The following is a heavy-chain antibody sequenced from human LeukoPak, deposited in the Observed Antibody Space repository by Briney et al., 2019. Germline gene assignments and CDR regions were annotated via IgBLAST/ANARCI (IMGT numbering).Heavy chain of an antibody. CDR2: ISAYNGNT. CDR3: ARDLHRLWFGELIDY. Sequence: GASVKVSCKSSGYTFTSYGISWVRQAPGQGLEWMGWISAYNGNTNYAQKLQGRVTMTTDTSTSTAYMELRSLRSDDTAVYYCARDLHRLWFGELIDYWGQGTLVTVSS. J-gene: IGHJ4*02. CDR1: GYTFTSYG. V-gene: IGHV1-18*01. D-gene: IGHD3-10*01.